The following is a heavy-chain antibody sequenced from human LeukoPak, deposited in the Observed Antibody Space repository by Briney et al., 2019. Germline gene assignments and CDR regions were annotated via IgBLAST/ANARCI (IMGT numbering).Heavy chain of an antibody. CDR3: ARGPSAEFDY. CDR2: IYYSGST. V-gene: IGHV4-59*01. Sequence: SETLSLTCTVSGGSISSYYWSWIRQPPGKGLKWIGYIYYSGSTNYNPSLKSRVTISVDTSKNQFSLKLSSVTAADTAVYYCARGPSAEFDYWGQGTLVTVSS. J-gene: IGHJ4*02. CDR1: GGSISSYY.